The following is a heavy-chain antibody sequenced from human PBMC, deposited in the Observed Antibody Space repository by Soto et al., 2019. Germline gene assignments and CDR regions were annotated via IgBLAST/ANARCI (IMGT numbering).Heavy chain of an antibody. J-gene: IGHJ6*03. CDR3: AGTTSHYWYYMDV. CDR2: TYYRTRWYY. V-gene: IGHV6-1*01. Sequence: PAQTLSLTCVISGESVSSDSAALNWIRQSPSRGLEWLGRTYYRTRWYYDYAVSVRSRITVNPDTSKNQFSLQLTSVTPEDTAVYYCAGTTSHYWYYMDVWGKGTTVTVSS. CDR1: GESVSSDSAA. D-gene: IGHD1-7*01.